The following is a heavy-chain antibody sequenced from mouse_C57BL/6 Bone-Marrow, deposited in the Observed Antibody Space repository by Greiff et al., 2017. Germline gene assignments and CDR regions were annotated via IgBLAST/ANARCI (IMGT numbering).Heavy chain of an antibody. CDR3: ATDYYGSSYGY. Sequence: QVQLQQPGAELVKPGASVSLSCKASGYTFTSYWMHWVKQWPGRGLEWIGRIDPNSGGAKYNEKFKSKATLTVDKPSSTAYMQLSSLTSEDSAVYYCATDYYGSSYGYWGQGTTLTVSS. CDR2: IDPNSGGA. D-gene: IGHD1-1*01. CDR1: GYTFTSYW. V-gene: IGHV1-72*01. J-gene: IGHJ2*01.